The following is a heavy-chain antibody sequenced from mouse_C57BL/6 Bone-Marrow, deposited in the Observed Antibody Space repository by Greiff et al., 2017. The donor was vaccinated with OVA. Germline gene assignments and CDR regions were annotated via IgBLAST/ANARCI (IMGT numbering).Heavy chain of an antibody. V-gene: IGHV1-61*01. Sequence: QVQLQQPGAELVRPGSSVKLSCKASGYTFTSYWMDWVKQRPGQGLEWIGNIYPSDSETHYNQKFKDKATLTVDKSSSTAYMQLSSLTSEDSAVYYCARQRVYGPYWYFDVWGTGTTVTVSS. D-gene: IGHD1-1*02. CDR2: IYPSDSET. CDR3: ARQRVYGPYWYFDV. J-gene: IGHJ1*03. CDR1: GYTFTSYW.